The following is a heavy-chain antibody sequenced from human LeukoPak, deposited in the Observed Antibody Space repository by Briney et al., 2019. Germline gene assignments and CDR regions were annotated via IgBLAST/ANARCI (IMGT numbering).Heavy chain of an antibody. D-gene: IGHD5-24*01. CDR3: ARARRVGYSNWDY. CDR2: ICHYEIS. CDR1: GVSVSSLY. V-gene: IGHV3-53*01. J-gene: IGHJ4*02. Sequence: GGSLRLSCTASGVSVSSLYMCWVWKAPGQGLELVTGICHYEISVYADSVRGRFTISRYNSPNTLYLQMNSLRVDDTAVYYCARARRVGYSNWDYWGQGTLVTVSS.